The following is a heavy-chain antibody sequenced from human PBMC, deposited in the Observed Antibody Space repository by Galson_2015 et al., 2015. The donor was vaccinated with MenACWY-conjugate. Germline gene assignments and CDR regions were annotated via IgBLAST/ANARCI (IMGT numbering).Heavy chain of an antibody. J-gene: IGHJ6*02. CDR3: AKDREFIGSSCLNCYYYGMDV. CDR2: ISYDGSNK. V-gene: IGHV3-30*18. D-gene: IGHD2-2*01. Sequence: SLRLSCAASGFTFSAYGMHWVRQAPGKGLEWVAVISYDGSNKYYADSVKGRFTISRDNSKNTLYLQMNSLRVVDTAVYYCAKDREFIGSSCLNCYYYGMDVWGQGTTVTVSS. CDR1: GFTFSAYG.